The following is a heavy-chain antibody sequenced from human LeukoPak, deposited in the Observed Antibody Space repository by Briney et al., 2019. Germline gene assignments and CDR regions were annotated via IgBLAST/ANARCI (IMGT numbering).Heavy chain of an antibody. CDR3: AREGTSGTHLNWFDP. D-gene: IGHD1-1*01. V-gene: IGHV4-39*02. J-gene: IGHJ5*02. CDR2: IYYSGIT. CDR1: GDSIRSSSYY. Sequence: SETLSLTCTVSGDSIRSSSYYWGWIRQPPGKGLEWIGSIYYSGITYDNPSLKSRVTISVDTSKNQFSLKLSSVTAADTAVYYCAREGTSGTHLNWFDPWGQGTLVTVSS.